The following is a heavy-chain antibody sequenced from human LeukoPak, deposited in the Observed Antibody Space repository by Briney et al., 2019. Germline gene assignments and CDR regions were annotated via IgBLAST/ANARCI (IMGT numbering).Heavy chain of an antibody. CDR2: ISSSSSYI. V-gene: IGHV3-21*01. D-gene: IGHD1-26*01. CDR3: ARGRVGATKAFDY. CDR1: GFTFSSYS. J-gene: IGHJ4*02. Sequence: NPGGSLRLSCAASGFTFSSYSMNWVRQAPGKGLEWVSYISSSSSYIYYADSVKGRFTISRDNAKNSLYLQMNSLRAEDTAVYYCARGRVGATKAFDYWGQGTLVTVSS.